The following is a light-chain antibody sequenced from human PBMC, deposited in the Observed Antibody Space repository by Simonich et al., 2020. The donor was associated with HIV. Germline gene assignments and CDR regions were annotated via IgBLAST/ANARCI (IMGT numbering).Light chain of an antibody. CDR1: QYISSY. CDR3: QQSYSTPYT. CDR2: AAS. J-gene: IGKJ2*01. V-gene: IGKV1-39*01. Sequence: DIQMTQSPSSLSASVGNRVTITCRESQYISSYLNWYQQKPGKAPKLLIYAASSLQSGVPSRFSGSGSGTDFTLTISSLQPEDFATYYCQQSYSTPYTFGQGTKLEIK.